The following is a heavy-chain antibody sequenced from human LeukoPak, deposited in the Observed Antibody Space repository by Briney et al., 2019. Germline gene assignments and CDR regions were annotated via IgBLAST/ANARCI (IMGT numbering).Heavy chain of an antibody. J-gene: IGHJ6*03. Sequence: ASVKVSCKASGYTFTSYGISWVRQAPGQGLEWMGWINPNSGGTNYAQKFQGRVTMTRDTSISTAYMELSRLRSDDTAVYYCARDSYYGSGSSYYYYYMDVWGKGTTVTVSS. D-gene: IGHD3-10*01. V-gene: IGHV1-2*02. CDR3: ARDSYYGSGSSYYYYYMDV. CDR1: GYTFTSYG. CDR2: INPNSGGT.